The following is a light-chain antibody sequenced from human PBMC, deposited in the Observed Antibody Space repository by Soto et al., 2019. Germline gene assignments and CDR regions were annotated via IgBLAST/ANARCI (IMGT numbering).Light chain of an antibody. V-gene: IGLV1-44*01. Sequence: QSVLTQPPSASGTPGQRVTISCSGSSSNIGSNTVNWYQQLPGTAPKLLMYSNSQRPSGVPDRFSGSKSGTSASLAISGLQSEDEADYYCAAWDDSVNGVVFGGGTKLTVL. CDR2: SNS. CDR1: SSNIGSNT. CDR3: AAWDDSVNGVV. J-gene: IGLJ2*01.